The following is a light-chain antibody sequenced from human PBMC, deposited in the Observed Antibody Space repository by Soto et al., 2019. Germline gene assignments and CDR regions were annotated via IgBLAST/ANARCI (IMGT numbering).Light chain of an antibody. J-gene: IGLJ3*02. CDR2: TND. V-gene: IGLV1-44*01. CDR1: SSNIGRNA. CDR3: GAWDDTLNGPL. Sequence: QSVLAQPPSASGTPGQRLTIACSGSSSNIGRNAVNWYQQLPGTAPKLLIYTNDRRPSGVPDRISGSKSGTSASLAISGLQSEDEADYYCGAWDDTLNGPLFGGGTQLTVL.